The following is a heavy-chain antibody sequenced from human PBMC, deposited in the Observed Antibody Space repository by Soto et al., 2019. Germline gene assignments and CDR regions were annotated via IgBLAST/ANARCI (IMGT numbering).Heavy chain of an antibody. CDR2: ISGSGGTT. V-gene: IGHV3-23*01. CDR1: GLTFSSYG. D-gene: IGHD3-10*01. J-gene: IGHJ3*02. CDR3: AKDRSFAGVQGFDI. Sequence: TGGSLRLSCAASGLTFSSYGMNWVRQAPGKGLEWVSLISGSGGTTYYADSVKGRFTLSRDNSKNTLFLQMNSLRAEDTALYYCAKDRSFAGVQGFDIWGQGTMVTVSS.